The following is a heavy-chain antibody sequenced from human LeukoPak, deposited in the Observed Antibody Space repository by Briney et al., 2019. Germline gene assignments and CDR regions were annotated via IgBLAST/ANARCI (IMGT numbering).Heavy chain of an antibody. V-gene: IGHV3-7*01. CDR2: TKPDGSAE. CDR3: ARDGALNTDFDY. Sequence: GGSLRLSCAASGFTFRNYWMGWVRQAPGKGLEWVANTKPDGSAEYYADSVRGRFTTSRDNANNFLYLQMNSLRAEDTAVYYCARDGALNTDFDYWGQGTLVTVSS. CDR1: GFTFRNYW. J-gene: IGHJ4*02. D-gene: IGHD4/OR15-4a*01.